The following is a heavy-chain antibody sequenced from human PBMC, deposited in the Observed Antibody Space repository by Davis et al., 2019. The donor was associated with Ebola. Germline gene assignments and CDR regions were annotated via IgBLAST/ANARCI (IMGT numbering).Heavy chain of an antibody. CDR2: ITYNSDTI. CDR1: GFILTNYA. J-gene: IGHJ4*02. Sequence: PGGSLRLSCVTSGFILTNYAMHWVRQAPGKGLEWIPGITYNSDTIGYAENVKGRFTIARDNTDNSLSLQMNSLRPEDTAFYYCVKDVIGSSWYYFELWGPGTLVTVSS. D-gene: IGHD6-13*01. CDR3: VKDVIGSSWYYFEL. V-gene: IGHV3-9*01.